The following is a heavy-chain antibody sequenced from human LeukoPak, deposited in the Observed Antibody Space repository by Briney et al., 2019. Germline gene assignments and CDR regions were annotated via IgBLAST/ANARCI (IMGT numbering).Heavy chain of an antibody. Sequence: GGSLRLSCAASGFTVSSFGMHWVRQAPGKGLELVAVIWYDGSKKYYADSVKGRFTISRDNSKNTLYLQMNALRAEDTAVYYCARVANITTFGMDVWGQGTTVTVSS. V-gene: IGHV3-33*01. D-gene: IGHD3-9*01. CDR3: ARVANITTFGMDV. CDR1: GFTVSSFG. J-gene: IGHJ6*02. CDR2: IWYDGSKK.